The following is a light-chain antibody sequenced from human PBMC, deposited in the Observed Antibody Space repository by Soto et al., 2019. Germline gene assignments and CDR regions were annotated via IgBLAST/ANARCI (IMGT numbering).Light chain of an antibody. CDR2: GAS. V-gene: IGKV3-11*01. J-gene: IGKJ1*01. CDR1: QSISSF. CDR3: QQCGSSPWT. Sequence: EIVLPQSPSTLSLSAGERATLSGGASQSISSFLAWYQQKPGQAPRLLIYGASNRATGIPARFSGSGSGTDFTLTISSLEPEDFAVYYCQQCGSSPWTFGQGTKVDIK.